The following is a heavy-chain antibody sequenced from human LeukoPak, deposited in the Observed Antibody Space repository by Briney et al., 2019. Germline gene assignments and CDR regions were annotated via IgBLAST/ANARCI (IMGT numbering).Heavy chain of an antibody. CDR3: ARGVYDSSGYTFDY. D-gene: IGHD3-22*01. CDR2: IGTAGDT. V-gene: IGHV3-13*01. CDR1: GFTFSSYD. J-gene: IGHJ4*02. Sequence: PGGSLRLSCAASGFTFSSYDMHWVRQATGKGLESVSAIGTAGDTYYPGSVKGRFTISRENAKNSLYLQMNSLRAGDTAVYYCARGVYDSSGYTFDYWGQGTLVAVSS.